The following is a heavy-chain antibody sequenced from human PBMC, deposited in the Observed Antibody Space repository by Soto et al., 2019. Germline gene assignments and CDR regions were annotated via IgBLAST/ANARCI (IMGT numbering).Heavy chain of an antibody. CDR3: ARVGGGWSYYYYGMDV. V-gene: IGHV3-30-3*01. D-gene: IGHD6-19*01. J-gene: IGHJ6*02. Sequence: PGGSLRLSYAASGFTFSSYAMHWVRQAPGKGLEWVAVISNDGSNKYYADSVKGRFTISRDNARNSLYLQVNGLRAEDTAVYYCARVGGGWSYYYYGMDVWGQGPTGTVSS. CDR1: GFTFSSYA. CDR2: ISNDGSNK.